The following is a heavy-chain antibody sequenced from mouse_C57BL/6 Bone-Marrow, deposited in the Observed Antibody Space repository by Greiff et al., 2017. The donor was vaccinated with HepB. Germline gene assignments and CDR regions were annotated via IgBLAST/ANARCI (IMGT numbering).Heavy chain of an antibody. D-gene: IGHD1-1*01. CDR3: ARPLLYYGSSYWYFDV. V-gene: IGHV1-9*01. Sequence: QVTLKESGAELLKPGASVKLSCKATGYTFTGYWIEWVKQRPGHGLEWIGEILPGSGSTNYNEKFKGKATFTADTSSNTAYMQLSSLTTEDSAIYYCARPLLYYGSSYWYFDVWGTGTTVTVSS. CDR2: ILPGSGST. CDR1: GYTFTGYW. J-gene: IGHJ1*03.